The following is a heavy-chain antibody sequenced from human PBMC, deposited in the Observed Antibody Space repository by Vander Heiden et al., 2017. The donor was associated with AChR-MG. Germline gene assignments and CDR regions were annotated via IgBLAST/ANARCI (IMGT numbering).Heavy chain of an antibody. J-gene: IGHJ6*03. CDR1: GFTFSSYG. V-gene: IGHV3-33*01. Sequence: QVQLVESGGGVVQPGRSLRLSCAASGFTFSSYGMHWVRQAPGKGLEWVAIIWYDGSNKYYADSVKGRFTISRDNSKNTLYLQMNSLRAEDTAVYYCARDPGFPQFYYYYMDVWGKGTTVTVSS. D-gene: IGHD3-9*01. CDR2: IWYDGSNK. CDR3: ARDPGFPQFYYYYMDV.